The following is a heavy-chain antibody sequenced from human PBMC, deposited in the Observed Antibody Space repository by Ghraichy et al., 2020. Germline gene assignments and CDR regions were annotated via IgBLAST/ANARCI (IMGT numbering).Heavy chain of an antibody. CDR2: ISSSSSTI. CDR1: GFTFSSYS. D-gene: IGHD3-10*01. V-gene: IGHV3-48*02. CDR3: ARGWGGSGSYRPPEFDP. J-gene: IGHJ5*02. Sequence: GGSLRLSCAASGFTFSSYSMNWVRQAPGKGLEWVSYISSSSSTIYYADSVKGRFTISRDNAKNSLYLQMNSLRDEDTAVYYCARGWGGSGSYRPPEFDPWGQGTLVTVSS.